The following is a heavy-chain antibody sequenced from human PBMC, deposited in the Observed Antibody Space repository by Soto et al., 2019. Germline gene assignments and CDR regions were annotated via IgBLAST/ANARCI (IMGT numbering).Heavy chain of an antibody. CDR3: AKDNRGIVVVPAASGY. J-gene: IGHJ4*02. V-gene: IGHV3-23*01. CDR1: GFTFSSYA. CDR2: ISGSGGST. Sequence: EVQLLESGGGLVQPGGSLRLSCAASGFTFSSYAMSWVRQAPGKGLEWVSAISGSGGSTYYADSVKGRFTISRDNSKNTLNLQMNSLRAEDTAVYYCAKDNRGIVVVPAASGYWGQGTLVTVSS. D-gene: IGHD2-2*01.